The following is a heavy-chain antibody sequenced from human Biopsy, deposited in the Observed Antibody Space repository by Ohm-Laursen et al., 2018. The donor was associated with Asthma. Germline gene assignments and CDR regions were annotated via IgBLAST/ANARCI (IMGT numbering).Heavy chain of an antibody. CDR1: GGSVSTGSYY. Sequence: SQTLSLTCTVSGGSVSTGSYYGSWIRQPPGKGLEWLGYIYYTGSDNYNPSLKSRVTISVDTSKNQFSLRLNSVTAADTAVYYCARGPNYHGSGRAPIGMDVWGQGTTVTVSS. D-gene: IGHD3-10*01. CDR2: IYYTGSD. CDR3: ARGPNYHGSGRAPIGMDV. V-gene: IGHV4-61*01. J-gene: IGHJ6*02.